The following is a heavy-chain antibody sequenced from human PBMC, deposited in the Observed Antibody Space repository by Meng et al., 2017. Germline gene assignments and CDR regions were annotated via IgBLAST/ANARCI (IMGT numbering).Heavy chain of an antibody. CDR1: GGSISSYY. Sequence: SETLSLTCTVSGGSISSYYWSWIRQPPGKGLEWIGYIYYSGSTNYNPSLKSRVTISVDTSKNQFSLKLSSVTAADTAVYYCARLYYYDSSGYYGERDAFDIWGQGKMVNVSS. CDR2: IYYSGST. D-gene: IGHD3-22*01. V-gene: IGHV4-59*01. CDR3: ARLYYYDSSGYYGERDAFDI. J-gene: IGHJ3*02.